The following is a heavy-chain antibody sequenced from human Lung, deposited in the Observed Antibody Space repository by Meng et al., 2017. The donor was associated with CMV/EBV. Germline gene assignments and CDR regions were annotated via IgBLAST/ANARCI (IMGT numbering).Heavy chain of an antibody. CDR2: MNPNSGNT. V-gene: IGHV1-8*01. CDR3: ARAVYCIGTTCFFYPMDV. J-gene: IGHJ6*02. D-gene: IGHD2-2*01. Sequence: ASVKVSCKASGYTFTSYDISWVRQAPGQGLEWMGWMNPNSGNTDSAQNFQGRVTMTRNTSISTAYMELSSLRSEDTAVYYRARAVYCIGTTCFFYPMDVWXQGPXVTVAS. CDR1: GYTFTSYD.